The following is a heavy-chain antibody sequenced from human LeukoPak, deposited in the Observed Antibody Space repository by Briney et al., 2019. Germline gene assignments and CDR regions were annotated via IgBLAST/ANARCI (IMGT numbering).Heavy chain of an antibody. CDR2: GGDGGER. D-gene: IGHD2-2*01. V-gene: IGHV3-30*03. CDR3: ARARGDSQPASRYFEY. J-gene: IGHJ4*02. CDR1: GFTLQFHF. Sequence: TGGAPRPPLASPGFTLQFHFNHLGRPAPRQGAGGGAPLGGDGGERYYGESVKGRFTISRDNSKNTLYVQMNSLRPEDTAIYYCARARGDSQPASRYFEYWGQGVPVTVSS.